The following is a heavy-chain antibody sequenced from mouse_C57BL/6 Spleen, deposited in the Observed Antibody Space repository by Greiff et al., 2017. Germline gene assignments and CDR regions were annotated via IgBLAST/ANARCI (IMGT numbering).Heavy chain of an antibody. CDR1: GFTFSSYA. J-gene: IGHJ2*01. Sequence: EVKLVESGEGLVKPGGSLKLSCAASGFTFSSYAMSWVRQTPEKRLEWVAYISSGGDYIYYADTVKGRFTISRDNARNTLYLQMSSLKSEDTAMYYCTRAGTGYYFDYWGQGTTRTVSS. CDR3: TRAGTGYYFDY. D-gene: IGHD4-1*01. CDR2: ISSGGDYI. V-gene: IGHV5-9-1*02.